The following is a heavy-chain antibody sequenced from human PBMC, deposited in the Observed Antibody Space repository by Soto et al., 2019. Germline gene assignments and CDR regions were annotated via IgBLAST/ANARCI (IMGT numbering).Heavy chain of an antibody. CDR1: GFTFSSYG. CDR2: IWYDGSNK. V-gene: IGHV3-33*01. Sequence: VGSLRLSCAASGFTFSSYGMHWVRQAPGKGLEWVAVIWYDGSNKYYADSVKGRFTISRDNSKNTLYLQMNSLRAEDTAVYYCAREDYGMDVWGQGTTVTVSS. CDR3: AREDYGMDV. J-gene: IGHJ6*02.